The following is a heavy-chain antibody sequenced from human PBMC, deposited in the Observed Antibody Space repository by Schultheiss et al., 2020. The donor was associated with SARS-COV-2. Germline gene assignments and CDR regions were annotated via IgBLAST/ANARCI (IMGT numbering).Heavy chain of an antibody. V-gene: IGHV4-59*12. D-gene: IGHD5-18*01. J-gene: IGHJ6*02. CDR3: ARVGYSYGLDYYYYGMDV. CDR2: IYYSGST. CDR1: GGSISSYY. Sequence: SQTLSLTCTVSGGSISSYYWSWIRQPPGKGLEWIGYIYYSGSTNYNPSLKSRVTISLDTSKNQFSLKLNSATAADTAVYYCARVGYSYGLDYYYYGMDVWGQGTTVTVSS.